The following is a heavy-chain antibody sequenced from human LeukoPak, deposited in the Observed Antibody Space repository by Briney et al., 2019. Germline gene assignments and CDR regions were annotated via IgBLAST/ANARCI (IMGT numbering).Heavy chain of an antibody. CDR3: ARQELLWFGGLNWFDP. J-gene: IGHJ5*02. D-gene: IGHD3-10*01. V-gene: IGHV5-51*01. CDR2: IYPGDSDT. CDR1: GYSFTSYW. Sequence: GESLKISCKGSGYSFTSYWIGWVRQMPGKGLEWMGIIYPGDSDTRYSPSFQGQVTISADKSIGTAYLQWSSLKASDTAMYYCARQELLWFGGLNWFDPWGQGTLVTVSS.